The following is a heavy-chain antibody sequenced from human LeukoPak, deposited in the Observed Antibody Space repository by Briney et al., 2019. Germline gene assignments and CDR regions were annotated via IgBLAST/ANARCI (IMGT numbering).Heavy chain of an antibody. J-gene: IGHJ6*03. Sequence: GASVKVSCKASGYAFTGYYMHWVRQAPGQGLEWMGWINPNSGGTNYAQKFQGRVTMTRDTSISTAYMELSRLRSDDTAVYYCARVTRGYCSGGSCRSFGYYYYMDVWGKGTTVTVSS. CDR1: GYAFTGYY. CDR3: ARVTRGYCSGGSCRSFGYYYYMDV. V-gene: IGHV1-2*02. D-gene: IGHD2-15*01. CDR2: INPNSGGT.